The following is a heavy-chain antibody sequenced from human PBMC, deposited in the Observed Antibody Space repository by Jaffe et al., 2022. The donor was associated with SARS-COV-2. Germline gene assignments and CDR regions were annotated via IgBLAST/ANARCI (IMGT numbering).Heavy chain of an antibody. CDR2: ISYDGSNK. Sequence: QVQLVESGGGVVQPGRSLRLSCAASGFTFSSYGMHWVRQAPGKGLEWVAVISYDGSNKYYADSVKGRFTISRDNSKNTLYLQMNSLRAEDTAVYYCAKGVKNGGTFDYWGQGTLVTVSS. J-gene: IGHJ4*02. CDR3: AKGVKNGGTFDY. D-gene: IGHD3-10*01. CDR1: GFTFSSYG. V-gene: IGHV3-30*18.